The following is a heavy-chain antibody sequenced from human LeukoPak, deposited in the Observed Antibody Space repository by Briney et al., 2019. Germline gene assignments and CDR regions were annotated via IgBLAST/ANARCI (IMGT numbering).Heavy chain of an antibody. V-gene: IGHV4-34*01. CDR1: GGSFSGYF. J-gene: IGHJ4*02. CDR3: ARVGVVVPAAGGRRHNRFDY. Sequence: SETLSLTCAVYGGSFSGYFWSWIRQPPGKGLEWIGEINYSGSTTYNPSLKSRVTISVDSSKNQFSLKLSSVTAADTAVYYCARVGVVVPAAGGRRHNRFDYWGQGTLVTVSS. D-gene: IGHD2-15*01. CDR2: INYSGST.